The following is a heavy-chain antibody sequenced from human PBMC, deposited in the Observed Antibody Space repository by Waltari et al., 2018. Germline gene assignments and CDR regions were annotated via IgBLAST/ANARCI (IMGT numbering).Heavy chain of an antibody. CDR1: GFTFSSYS. Sequence: EVQLVESGGGLVKPGGSLRLSCAASGFTFSSYSMNWVRQAPGKGLEWVSSISSSSSYIYYADSVKGRFTISRDNSKNTLYLQMNSLRAEDTAVYYCASKHWAIRAFDIWGQGTMVTVSS. J-gene: IGHJ3*02. CDR2: ISSSSSYI. D-gene: IGHD3-3*02. CDR3: ASKHWAIRAFDI. V-gene: IGHV3-21*04.